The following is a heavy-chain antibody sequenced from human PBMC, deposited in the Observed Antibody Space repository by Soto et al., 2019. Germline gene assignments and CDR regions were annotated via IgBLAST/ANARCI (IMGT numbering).Heavy chain of an antibody. CDR3: ARRYGYSFDY. Sequence: PSETLSLTCTVSGGSISSGGYYWSWIRQPPGKGLEWIGYIYYSGSTNYNPPLKSRVTISVDTSKNQFSLKLSSVTAADTAVYYCARRYGYSFDYWGQGTLVTVSS. J-gene: IGHJ4*02. CDR1: GGSISSGGYY. V-gene: IGHV4-61*08. D-gene: IGHD1-1*01. CDR2: IYYSGST.